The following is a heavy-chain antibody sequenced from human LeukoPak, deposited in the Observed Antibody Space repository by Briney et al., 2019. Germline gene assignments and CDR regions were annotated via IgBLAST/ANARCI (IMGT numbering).Heavy chain of an antibody. CDR2: IWYDGSNK. J-gene: IGHJ4*02. Sequence: GGSLRLSCAASGFTFSSYGMHWVRQAPGKGLEGVAVIWYDGSNKYYADSVKGRFTISRDNSKNTLYLQMNSLRAEDTAVYYCARDRFGGSLDYWGQGTLVTVSS. V-gene: IGHV3-33*01. CDR1: GFTFSSYG. D-gene: IGHD2-15*01. CDR3: ARDRFGGSLDY.